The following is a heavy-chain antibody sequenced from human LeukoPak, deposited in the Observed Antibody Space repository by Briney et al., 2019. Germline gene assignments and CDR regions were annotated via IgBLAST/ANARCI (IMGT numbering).Heavy chain of an antibody. Sequence: PGRSLRLSCAASGFTFSTYTMHWVRQAPGKGLEWVAVISYDGSNKYYADSVKGRFTISRDNSKNTLYLQMNSLRAEDTAVYYCARDSLYQLPNDYWGQGTLVTVSS. V-gene: IGHV3-30-3*01. CDR2: ISYDGSNK. CDR1: GFTFSTYT. CDR3: ARDSLYQLPNDY. D-gene: IGHD2-2*01. J-gene: IGHJ4*02.